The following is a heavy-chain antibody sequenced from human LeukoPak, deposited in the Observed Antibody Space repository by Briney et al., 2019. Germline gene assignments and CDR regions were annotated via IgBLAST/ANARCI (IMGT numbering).Heavy chain of an antibody. CDR1: GGSISSYY. Sequence: SETLSLTRTVSGGSISSYYWSWIRQPPGKGLEWIGYIYYSGSTNYNPPLKSRVTISVDTSKNQFSLKLSSVTAADTAVYYCARGLHRGSYYWYFDLWGRGTLVTVSS. J-gene: IGHJ2*01. D-gene: IGHD1-26*01. CDR3: ARGLHRGSYYWYFDL. CDR2: IYYSGST. V-gene: IGHV4-59*12.